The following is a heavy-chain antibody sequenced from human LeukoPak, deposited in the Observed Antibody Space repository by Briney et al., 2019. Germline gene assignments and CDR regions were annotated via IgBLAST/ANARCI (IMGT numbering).Heavy chain of an antibody. J-gene: IGHJ6*03. D-gene: IGHD6-19*01. CDR3: ARGRIAVYYYYYMDV. Sequence: KPSETLSLTCAVYGGSISGYYWSWIRQPPGKGLEWIGEINHSGSTNYNPSLKSRVTISVDTSKNQFSLKLSSVTAADTAVYYCARGRIAVYYYYYMDVWGKGTTVTVSS. CDR2: INHSGST. V-gene: IGHV4-34*01. CDR1: GGSISGYY.